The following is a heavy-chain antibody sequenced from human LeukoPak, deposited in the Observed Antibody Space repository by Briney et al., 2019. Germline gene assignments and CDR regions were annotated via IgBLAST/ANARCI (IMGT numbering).Heavy chain of an antibody. CDR3: ARTTDGYITMDV. J-gene: IGHJ6*04. D-gene: IGHD5-24*01. V-gene: IGHV1-69*13. CDR1: GGTFSSYA. Sequence: SVKVSCKASGGTFSSYAISWVRQAPGQGLEWMGGIIPIFGTANYAQKFQGRVTITADESTSTAYMELSSLRPEDTAVYYCARTTDGYITMDVWGKGTTVTVSS. CDR2: IIPIFGTA.